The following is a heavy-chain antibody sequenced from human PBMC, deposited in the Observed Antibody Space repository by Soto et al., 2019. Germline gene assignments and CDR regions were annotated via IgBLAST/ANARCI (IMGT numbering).Heavy chain of an antibody. CDR1: GGSISSGDYY. CDR2: IYYSGST. D-gene: IGHD3-10*01. CDR3: ARVPSLRGVNYFDP. V-gene: IGHV4-30-4*01. J-gene: IGHJ5*02. Sequence: SETLSLTCTVSGGSISSGDYYWSWIRQPTGKGLEWIAYIYYSGSTYYNPSLKSRVTISLDTSKNQFSLKLSSVTVADTAVYYCARVPSLRGVNYFDPWGQGTLVTVSS.